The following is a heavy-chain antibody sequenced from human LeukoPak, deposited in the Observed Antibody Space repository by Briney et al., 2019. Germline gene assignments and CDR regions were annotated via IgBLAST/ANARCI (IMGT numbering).Heavy chain of an antibody. CDR1: GGSFSGYY. V-gene: IGHV4-34*01. Sequence: PSETLSLTCAVYGGSFSGYYWSWIRQPPGKGLEWIGEINHSGSTNYNPSLKSRVTISVDTSKNQFSLKLSSVTAADTAVYYCARLTQQWLGDYWGQGTLVTVSS. D-gene: IGHD6-19*01. CDR3: ARLTQQWLGDY. J-gene: IGHJ4*02. CDR2: INHSGST.